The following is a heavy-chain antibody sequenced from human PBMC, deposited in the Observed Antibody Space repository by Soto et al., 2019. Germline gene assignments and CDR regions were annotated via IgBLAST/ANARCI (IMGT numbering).Heavy chain of an antibody. D-gene: IGHD3-10*01. V-gene: IGHV4-31*03. Sequence: PSETLSLTCTVSGAPISSGGYYWSWIRQHPGKGPEWIGYIYNSGTTFYNPSLGSRITMSLDAAENHFSLELRSVTVADTAVYYCAREPISTPRGVTQVDPWGQGTLVTVS. J-gene: IGHJ5*02. CDR3: AREPISTPRGVTQVDP. CDR2: IYNSGTT. CDR1: GAPISSGGYY.